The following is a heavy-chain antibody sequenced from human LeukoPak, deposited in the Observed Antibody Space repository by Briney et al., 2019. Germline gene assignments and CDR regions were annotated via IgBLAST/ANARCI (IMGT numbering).Heavy chain of an antibody. CDR3: ARGLTAAAFFDY. J-gene: IGHJ4*02. Sequence: ASVKVSCKASGYTFISYGISWVRQAPGQGLEWMGWISTYSGNTNYAQKLQGRVTMTTDTSTSTAYMELRSLRSDDTAVYYCARGLTAAAFFDYWGQGALVTVSS. V-gene: IGHV1-18*01. CDR2: ISTYSGNT. D-gene: IGHD6-13*01. CDR1: GYTFISYG.